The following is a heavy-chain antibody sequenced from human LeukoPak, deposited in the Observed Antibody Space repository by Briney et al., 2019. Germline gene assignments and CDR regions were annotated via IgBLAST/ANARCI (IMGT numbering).Heavy chain of an antibody. CDR3: ARDDDSSGSDWFDP. CDR2: FYHGGST. CDR1: GYFISTGYY. J-gene: IGHJ5*02. Sequence: SETLSLTCTVSGYFISTGYYWDWIRPPPGKGLEWIGTFYHGGSTNYNPSLKSRVTISVLTSKNRFSLKLSSVTAADTAVYYCARDDDSSGSDWFDPWGQGTLVTVSS. D-gene: IGHD3-22*01. V-gene: IGHV4-38-2*02.